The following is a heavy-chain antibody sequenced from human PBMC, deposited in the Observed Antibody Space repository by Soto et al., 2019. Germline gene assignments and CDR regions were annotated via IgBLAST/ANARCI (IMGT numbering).Heavy chain of an antibody. CDR3: AKEGDSTVYYYSKDY. CDR1: GXTFSTYW. J-gene: IGHJ4*02. V-gene: IGHV3-23*01. CDR2: ITGGGDRT. Sequence: GSLRLSCGASGXTFSTYWMSWVRQAPGKGLEWVSGITGGGDRTYYANSVKGRFTISRDNSKNTLYLQMNRMRAEDTALYYCAKEGDSTVYYYSKDYWGQGTLAT. D-gene: IGHD3-22*01.